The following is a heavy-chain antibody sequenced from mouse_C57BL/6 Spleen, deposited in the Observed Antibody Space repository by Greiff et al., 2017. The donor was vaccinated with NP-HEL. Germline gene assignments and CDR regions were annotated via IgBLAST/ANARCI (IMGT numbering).Heavy chain of an antibody. D-gene: IGHD6-1*01. CDR2: IRSKSNNYAT. CDR1: GFSFNTYA. Sequence: GGGLVQPKGSLKLSCAASGFSFNTYAMNWVRQAPGKGLEWVARIRSKSNNYATYYADSVKDRFTISRDDSESMLYLQMNNLKTEDTAMYYCVRHEWPLLGFDVWGTGTTVTVSS. CDR3: VRHEWPLLGFDV. J-gene: IGHJ1*03. V-gene: IGHV10-1*01.